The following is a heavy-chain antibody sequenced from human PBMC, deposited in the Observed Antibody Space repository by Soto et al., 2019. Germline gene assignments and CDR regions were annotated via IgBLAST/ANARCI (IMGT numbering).Heavy chain of an antibody. CDR3: ARDLVVAATPWSVYYGMDV. D-gene: IGHD2-15*01. CDR2: IYYSGST. V-gene: IGHV4-61*01. J-gene: IGHJ6*02. Sequence: SETLSLTCTVSGGSVSSGSYYWSWIRQPPGKGLEWIGYIYYSGSTNYNPSLKSRVTISVDTSKNQFSLKLSSVTAADTAVYYCARDLVVAATPWSVYYGMDVWGQGTTVTVSS. CDR1: GGSVSSGSYY.